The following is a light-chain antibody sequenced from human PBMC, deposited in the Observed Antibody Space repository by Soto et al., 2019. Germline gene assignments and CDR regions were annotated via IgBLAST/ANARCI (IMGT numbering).Light chain of an antibody. J-gene: IGLJ2*01. CDR3: LLSSNGPRGV. Sequence: QAVVTQEASLTVSPGGTVTLTCGSTTGPVGSAHYPSWFQQKPGQAPRTLIYDTTNKHSWTPARFSGSLLGGNAALTLSGAQPEDEAEYYCLLSSNGPRGVFGGGTKLTVL. V-gene: IGLV7-46*01. CDR2: DTT. CDR1: TGPVGSAHY.